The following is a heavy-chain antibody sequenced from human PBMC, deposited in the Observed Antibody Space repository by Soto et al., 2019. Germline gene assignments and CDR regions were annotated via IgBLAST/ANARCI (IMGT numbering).Heavy chain of an antibody. V-gene: IGHV4-39*01. CDR3: ARHWGRNYMDV. CDR1: GGSISSSSYY. CDR2: IYYSGST. J-gene: IGHJ6*03. D-gene: IGHD7-27*01. Sequence: SETLSLTCTVSGGSISSSSYYWGWIRQPPGKGLEWIGSIYYSGSTNYNPSLKSRVTISVDTSKNQFSLNLTSVTAADMAVYYCARHWGRNYMDVWGEGTTVTVSS.